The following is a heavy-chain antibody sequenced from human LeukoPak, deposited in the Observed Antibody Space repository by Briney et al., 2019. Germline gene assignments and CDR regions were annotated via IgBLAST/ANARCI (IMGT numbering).Heavy chain of an antibody. CDR3: ARERKTPKPHCSGGSCYSRYYYYCGMDV. Sequence: SETLSLTCAVYGGSFSGYYWSWIRQPPGKGLEWIGEINHSGSTNYNPSLKSRVTISVDTSKNQFSLKLSSVTAADTAVYYCARERKTPKPHCSGGSCYSRYYYYCGMDVWGQGTTVTVSS. CDR2: INHSGST. CDR1: GGSFSGYY. D-gene: IGHD2-15*01. J-gene: IGHJ6*02. V-gene: IGHV4-34*01.